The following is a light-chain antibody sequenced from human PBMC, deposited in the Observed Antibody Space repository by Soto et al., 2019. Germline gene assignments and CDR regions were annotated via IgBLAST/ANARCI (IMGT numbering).Light chain of an antibody. Sequence: EVVLTQSPNTLSLSPGERATLSCWASQSLRSSYLAWYQRKPGQAPRLLMFGASRRATGITDRFNGRGSGTDFILTISRLEPEDVSVYYCQQHGTSPYTFGQGTVLEIK. CDR3: QQHGTSPYT. V-gene: IGKV3-20*01. CDR1: QSLRSSY. J-gene: IGKJ2*01. CDR2: GAS.